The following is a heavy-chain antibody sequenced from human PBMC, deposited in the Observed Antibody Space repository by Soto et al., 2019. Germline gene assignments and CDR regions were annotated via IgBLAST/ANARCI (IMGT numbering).Heavy chain of an antibody. V-gene: IGHV1-18*01. CDR1: GYTFTSYG. Sequence: QVQLVESGAEVKKPGASVKVSCKASGYTFTSYGISWVRQAPGQGLEWMGWISAYNGNTNYAQKLQGRVTMTTDTSTSTAYMELRSLRSDDTAVYYCATRQEGAVAGRYFDLWGRGTLVTVSS. J-gene: IGHJ2*01. D-gene: IGHD6-19*01. CDR3: ATRQEGAVAGRYFDL. CDR2: ISAYNGNT.